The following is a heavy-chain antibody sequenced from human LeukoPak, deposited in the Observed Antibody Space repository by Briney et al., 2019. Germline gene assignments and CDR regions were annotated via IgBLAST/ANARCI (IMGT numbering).Heavy chain of an antibody. CDR1: DYSISSGYY. CDR3: ARDGLSSSNWPFDY. Sequence: PSETLSLTCTVSDYSISSGYYWGWIRQPPGKGLEWIGSIYHSGSTYNNPSLKSRVTISVDMSQNQFPLKLSSVTAADTAVYYCARDGLSSSNWPFDYWGQGTLVTVSS. J-gene: IGHJ4*02. V-gene: IGHV4-38-2*02. D-gene: IGHD6-13*01. CDR2: IYHSGST.